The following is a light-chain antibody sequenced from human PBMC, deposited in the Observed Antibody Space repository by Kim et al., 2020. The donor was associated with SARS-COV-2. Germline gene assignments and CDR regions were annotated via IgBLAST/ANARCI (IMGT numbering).Light chain of an antibody. Sequence: ATSNCKSSQSVLYSSKNKNYLAWYQQKPGQPPKLLIYWASTRESGVPDRFSGSESGTDFTLSISSLQAEDVAVYYCQQYYSTPLTFGGGTKVDIK. V-gene: IGKV4-1*01. CDR3: QQYYSTPLT. CDR1: QSVLYSSKNKNY. CDR2: WAS. J-gene: IGKJ4*01.